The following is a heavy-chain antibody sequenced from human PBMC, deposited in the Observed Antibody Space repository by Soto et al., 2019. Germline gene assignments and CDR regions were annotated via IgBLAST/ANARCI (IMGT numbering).Heavy chain of an antibody. J-gene: IGHJ6*02. Sequence: PGGSLRVSCAASGFTFSSYGMHWVRQAPGKGLEWVAVIWYDGSNKYYADSVKGRFTISRDNSKNTLYLQMNSLRAEDTAVYYCARDRDTAMTYGMDVWGQGTTVTVSS. CDR3: ARDRDTAMTYGMDV. D-gene: IGHD5-18*01. CDR2: IWYDGSNK. CDR1: GFTFSSYG. V-gene: IGHV3-33*01.